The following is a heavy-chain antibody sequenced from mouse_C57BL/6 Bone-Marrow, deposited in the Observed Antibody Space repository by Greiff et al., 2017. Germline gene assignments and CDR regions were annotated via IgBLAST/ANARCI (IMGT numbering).Heavy chain of an antibody. D-gene: IGHD2-3*01. CDR3: AREIYPYAMDY. CDR1: GYAFSSYW. J-gene: IGHJ4*01. CDR2: IYPGDGDT. V-gene: IGHV1-80*01. Sequence: QVQLQQSGAELVKPGASVKISCKASGYAFSSYWMNWVKQRPGKGLEWIGQIYPGDGDTNYNGKFKGKATLTADKSSSTAYMQLSSLTSEDSAVYFCAREIYPYAMDYWGQGTSVTVSS.